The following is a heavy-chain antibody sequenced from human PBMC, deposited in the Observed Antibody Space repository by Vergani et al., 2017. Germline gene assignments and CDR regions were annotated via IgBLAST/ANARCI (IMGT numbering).Heavy chain of an antibody. CDR1: GGSFSGYY. D-gene: IGHD3-10*01. Sequence: QVQLQQWGAGLLKPSETLSLTCAAYGGSFSGYYWSWIRQPPGKGLEWIGEINHSGSTNYNPSLKSRVTISVDTSKNQFSLKLSSVTAADTAVYYWAREARRITMVRGVLGAFDIWGQGTMVTVSS. J-gene: IGHJ3*02. CDR3: AREARRITMVRGVLGAFDI. V-gene: IGHV4-34*01. CDR2: INHSGST.